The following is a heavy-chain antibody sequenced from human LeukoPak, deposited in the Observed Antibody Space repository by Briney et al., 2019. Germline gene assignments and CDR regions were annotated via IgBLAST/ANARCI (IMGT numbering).Heavy chain of an antibody. CDR2: ISYDGSNK. V-gene: IGHV3-30-3*01. Sequence: GGSLRLSCAASGFTFSSYAMHWVRQAPGKGLEWVAVISYDGSNKYYADSVKGRFTISRDNSKNTLYLQMNSLRAEDTAVYYCAGDLSGYSSSWFLAYFDYWGQGTLVTVSS. D-gene: IGHD6-13*01. CDR3: AGDLSGYSSSWFLAYFDY. CDR1: GFTFSSYA. J-gene: IGHJ4*02.